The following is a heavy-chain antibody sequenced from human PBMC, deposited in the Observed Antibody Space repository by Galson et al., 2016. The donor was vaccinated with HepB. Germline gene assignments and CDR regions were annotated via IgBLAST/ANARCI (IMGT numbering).Heavy chain of an antibody. D-gene: IGHD2-8*02. J-gene: IGHJ4*02. V-gene: IGHV3-48*02. CDR1: GFTFSSYA. CDR3: ARDRYLDTGGYSRFDY. CDR2: IDSDSSTT. Sequence: SLRLSCAASGFTFSSYAMNWVRQAPGKGLEWVSYIDSDSSTTYYADSVKGRFTISRDSASNSLYLQMNSPRDEDAALYYCARDRYLDTGGYSRFDYWGRGTLVTVSS.